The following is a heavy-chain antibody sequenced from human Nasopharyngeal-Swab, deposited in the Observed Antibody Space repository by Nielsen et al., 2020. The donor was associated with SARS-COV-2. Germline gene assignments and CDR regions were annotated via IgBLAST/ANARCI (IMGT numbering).Heavy chain of an antibody. CDR1: GKSFSGYY. CDR2: INHSGST. J-gene: IGHJ6*02. V-gene: IGHV4-34*01. Sequence: SETLSLTCAVYGKSFSGYYWSWIRQPPGKGLEWIGEINHSGSTNYNPSLKSRVTISVDTSKNQFSLKMSSVTAADTAVYYCARRTGYYYYYGMDVWGQGTTVTVSS. CDR3: ARRTGYYYYYGMDV. D-gene: IGHD3/OR15-3a*01.